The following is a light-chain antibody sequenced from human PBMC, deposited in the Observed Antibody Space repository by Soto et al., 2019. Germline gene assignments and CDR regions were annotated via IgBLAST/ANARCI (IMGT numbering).Light chain of an antibody. Sequence: SALTQPASVSGSPGQSITISCTGTSSDVGGYNYVSWYQQHPGKAPKLMIYDVSNRPSGASNRFSGSKSGNTASLTISGLQAEDEAAYYCSSYTSSSTLDVFGTGTKVTVL. V-gene: IGLV2-14*01. J-gene: IGLJ1*01. CDR2: DVS. CDR1: SSDVGGYNY. CDR3: SSYTSSSTLDV.